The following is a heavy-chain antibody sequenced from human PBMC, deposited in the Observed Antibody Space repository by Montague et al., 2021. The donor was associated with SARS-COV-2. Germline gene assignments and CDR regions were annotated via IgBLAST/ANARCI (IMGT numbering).Heavy chain of an antibody. CDR2: IYYSGST. V-gene: IGHV4-31*03. D-gene: IGHD3-3*01. CDR3: ARVLSHRAIFGVVIINGMDV. J-gene: IGHJ6*02. Sequence: TLSLTCTVSGGSISSGGYYWSWIRQHPGKGLEWIGYIYYSGSTYYNPSLKSRVTVSVDTSKNQFSLKLSSVTAADTAVYYCARVLSHRAIFGVVIINGMDVWGQGTLVTVSS. CDR1: GGSISSGGYY.